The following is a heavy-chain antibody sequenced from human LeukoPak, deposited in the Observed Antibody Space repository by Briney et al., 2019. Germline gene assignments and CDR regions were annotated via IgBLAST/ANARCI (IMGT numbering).Heavy chain of an antibody. Sequence: ASVKVSCTASGGTFSSYAISWVRQAPGQGLEWMGGIIPIFGTANYAQKFQGRVTITVDESTSTAYMELSSLRSEDTAVYYCARDQSNPIVVVPAARLDYYYGMDVWGQGTTVTVSS. CDR3: ARDQSNPIVVVPAARLDYYYGMDV. CDR1: GGTFSSYA. CDR2: IIPIFGTA. V-gene: IGHV1-69*13. D-gene: IGHD2-2*01. J-gene: IGHJ6*02.